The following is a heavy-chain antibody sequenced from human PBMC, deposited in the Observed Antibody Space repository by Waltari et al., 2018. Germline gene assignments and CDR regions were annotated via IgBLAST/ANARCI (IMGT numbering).Heavy chain of an antibody. CDR1: GFSFNDYW. D-gene: IGHD3-9*01. CDR3: VRGGHFDWSPLDH. Sequence: EVQLVESGGGLVQPGGSLRLSCAASGFSFNDYWVHWVGQALGKGLVWVSRINPEGTNTAYADSVKGRCTVSRDNAKNTLYLQMTSLRAEDTAVYYCVRGGHFDWSPLDHWGPGTLVTVSS. J-gene: IGHJ4*02. V-gene: IGHV3-74*01. CDR2: INPEGTNT.